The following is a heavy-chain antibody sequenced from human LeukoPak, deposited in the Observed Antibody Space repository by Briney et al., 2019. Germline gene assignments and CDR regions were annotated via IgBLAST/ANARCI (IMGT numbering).Heavy chain of an antibody. CDR3: AKDKAPLYSGYDWDLDF. CDR2: ISWNSASI. V-gene: IGHV3-9*01. J-gene: IGHJ4*02. CDR1: GFTFHHYA. D-gene: IGHD5-12*01. Sequence: PGGSLRLSCAASGFTFHHYAIHWVRQVPGKGLEWVSGISWNSASIGYADSVKGRFTISRDNAKNSVCLQMNSLRAGDTAFYYCAKDKAPLYSGYDWDLDFWGQGTLVTVSS.